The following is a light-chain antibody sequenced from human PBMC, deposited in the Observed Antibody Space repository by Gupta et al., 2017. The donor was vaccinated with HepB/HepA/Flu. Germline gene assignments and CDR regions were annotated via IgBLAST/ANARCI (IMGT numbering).Light chain of an antibody. V-gene: IGLV2-14*03. CDR3: SSSRRSSTLEV. J-gene: IGLJ2*01. CDR2: DVS. Sequence: QSALTQPASVSGSPGQSITISCTGTRSDVGGYNYVSWYQQHPGKAPKLIIYDVSSRPSGVSNRFAGSKSGNTASLTISGLQADDEADYYGSSSRRSSTLEVFGGGTKLTVL. CDR1: RSDVGGYNY.